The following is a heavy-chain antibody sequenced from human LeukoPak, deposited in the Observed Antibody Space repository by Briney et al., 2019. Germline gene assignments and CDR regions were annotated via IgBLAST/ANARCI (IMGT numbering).Heavy chain of an antibody. V-gene: IGHV3-21*01. CDR2: ISSSSSYI. CDR3: AAAAATGDYFDY. Sequence: GGSLRLSCAASGFTFSSYSMNWVSQAPGKGLEWVSSISSSSSYIYYADSVKGRFTISRDNAKNSLYLQMNSLRAEDTAVYYCAAAAATGDYFDYWGQGTLVTVSS. D-gene: IGHD6-13*01. CDR1: GFTFSSYS. J-gene: IGHJ4*02.